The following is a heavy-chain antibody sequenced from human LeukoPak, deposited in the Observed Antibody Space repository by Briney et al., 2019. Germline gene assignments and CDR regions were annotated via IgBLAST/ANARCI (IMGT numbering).Heavy chain of an antibody. J-gene: IGHJ5*02. V-gene: IGHV1-2*02. CDR2: IHPNSGGT. CDR3: ARGTFDP. D-gene: IGHD3/OR15-3a*01. Sequence: ASVKVSCKTSGYAFIDHHMHWVRQAPGQGLEWMGWIHPNSGGTNYAQRFQGRVTMTRDTSISTVCMELSRLRSDDTAVYYCARGTFDPRGQGTLVTVSS. CDR1: GYAFIDHH.